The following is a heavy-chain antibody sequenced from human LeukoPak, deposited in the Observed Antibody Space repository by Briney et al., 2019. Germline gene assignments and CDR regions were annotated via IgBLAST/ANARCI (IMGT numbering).Heavy chain of an antibody. D-gene: IGHD1-26*01. Sequence: SETLSLTCTVSGGSISSYYWSWIRQPPGKGLEWIGYIYYSGSTNYNPSLKSRVTISVDTSKNQFSLKLSSVTAADTAVYYCARVGATGCFDYWGQGTLVTVSS. V-gene: IGHV4-59*08. CDR2: IYYSGST. CDR3: ARVGATGCFDY. J-gene: IGHJ4*02. CDR1: GGSISSYY.